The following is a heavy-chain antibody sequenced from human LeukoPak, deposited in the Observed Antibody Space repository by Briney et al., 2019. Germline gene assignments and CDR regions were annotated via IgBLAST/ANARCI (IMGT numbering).Heavy chain of an antibody. D-gene: IGHD3-22*01. CDR2: ISSSSSTI. CDR3: AKDPTMIVVVIPDY. V-gene: IGHV3-48*01. Sequence: GGSLRLSCAASGFTFSSYSMNWVRQAPGKGLEWVSYISSSSSTIYYADSVKGRFTISRDNSKNTLYLQMNSLRAEDTAVYCCAKDPTMIVVVIPDYWGQGTLVTVSS. CDR1: GFTFSSYS. J-gene: IGHJ4*02.